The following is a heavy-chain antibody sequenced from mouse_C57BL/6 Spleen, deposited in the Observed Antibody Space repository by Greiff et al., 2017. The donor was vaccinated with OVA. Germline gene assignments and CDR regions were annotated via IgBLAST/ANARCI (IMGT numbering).Heavy chain of an antibody. J-gene: IGHJ1*03. Sequence: GGELVRPGASVTLSCKASGYTFTDYEMHWVKQTPVHGLEWIGAIDPETGGTAYNQKFKGKAILTADKSSSTAYMELRSLTSEDSAVYYCTRGGLLRSLWYFDVWGTGTTVTVSS. CDR1: GYTFTDYE. CDR2: IDPETGGT. V-gene: IGHV1-15*01. D-gene: IGHD1-1*01. CDR3: TRGGLLRSLWYFDV.